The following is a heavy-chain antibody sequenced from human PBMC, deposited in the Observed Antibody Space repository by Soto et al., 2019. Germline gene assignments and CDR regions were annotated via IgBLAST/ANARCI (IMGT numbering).Heavy chain of an antibody. J-gene: IGHJ6*02. D-gene: IGHD3-22*01. CDR3: AKDIEPHYYDSSGYYLDYYYGMDV. CDR2: ISWNSGSI. Sequence: PGGSLRLSCAASGFTFDDYAMHWVRQAPGKGLEWVSGISWNSGSIGYADSVKGRFTISRDNAKNSLYLQMNSLRAEDTALYYCAKDIEPHYYDSSGYYLDYYYGMDVWGQGTTVTVSS. V-gene: IGHV3-9*01. CDR1: GFTFDDYA.